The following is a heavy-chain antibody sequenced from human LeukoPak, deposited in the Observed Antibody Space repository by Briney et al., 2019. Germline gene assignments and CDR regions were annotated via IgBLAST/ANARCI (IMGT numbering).Heavy chain of an antibody. CDR2: IKSKTDGGTI. CDR1: GFTFRNAS. CDR3: AHRDTTMVRVDY. J-gene: IGHJ4*02. D-gene: IGHD5-18*01. V-gene: IGHV3-15*01. Sequence: PGGSLRLSCAASGFTFRNASMSWVRQAPGKGREWVGRIKSKTDGGTIDYAAPVKGRFTISRDDSKNTLYLQMNSLKTEDTAVYFCAHRDTTMVRVDYWGQGTLVTVSS.